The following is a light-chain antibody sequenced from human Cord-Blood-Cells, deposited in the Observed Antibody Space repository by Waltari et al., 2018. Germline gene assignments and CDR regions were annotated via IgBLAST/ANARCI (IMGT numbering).Light chain of an antibody. J-gene: IGLJ3*02. CDR3: SSYTSSSTYWV. CDR1: SSDVGGYNY. CDR2: DVS. Sequence: QSALTQPASVSGSPGQSITISCTGTSSDVGGYNYVSWYQQHPGKAPKLMIYDVSNRPSGVSTRFSASKSGNTASLTISGLHAEDEADYYCSSYTSSSTYWVFGGGTKLTVL. V-gene: IGLV2-14*03.